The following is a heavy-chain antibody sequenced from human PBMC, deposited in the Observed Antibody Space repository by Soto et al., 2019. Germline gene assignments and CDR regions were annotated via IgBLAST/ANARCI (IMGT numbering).Heavy chain of an antibody. CDR1: GYTFTSYD. CDR2: MNPNSGNT. D-gene: IGHD1-1*01. V-gene: IGHV1-8*01. CDR3: ARERTGTTSMDV. Sequence: QVQLVQSGAEVKKPGASVKVSCKASGYTFTSYDINWVRQATGQGLEWMVWMNPNSGNTGYAQKFQGRVTMTRNTSISTAYMELSSLRSEETAVYYCARERTGTTSMDVWGQGTTVTVSS. J-gene: IGHJ6*02.